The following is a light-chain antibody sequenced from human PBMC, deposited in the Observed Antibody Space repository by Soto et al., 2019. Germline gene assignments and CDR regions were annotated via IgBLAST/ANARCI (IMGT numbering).Light chain of an antibody. J-gene: IGKJ3*01. Sequence: EIVLTQSPATLSLSPGERATLSCRASQSVSIYLAWYQQKPGQAPRLLIYDASNRATGIPARFSGSGSATDFTLTISSLEPEDFAVYYCQQRSNFGPGTKVDIK. CDR1: QSVSIY. CDR2: DAS. CDR3: QQRSN. V-gene: IGKV3-11*01.